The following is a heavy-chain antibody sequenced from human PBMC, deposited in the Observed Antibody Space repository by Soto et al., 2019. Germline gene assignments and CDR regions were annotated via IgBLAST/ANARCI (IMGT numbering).Heavy chain of an antibody. CDR1: GGSISSGDYY. CDR2: IYYSGST. Sequence: LSLTCTVSGGSISSGDYYWSWIRQPPGKGLEWIGYIYYSGSTYYNPSLKSRVTISVDTSKNQFSLKLSSVTAADTAVYYCARAILCSSSKCLHYYYYGMDVWGQGTTVTVSS. CDR3: ARAILCSSSKCLHYYYYGMDV. J-gene: IGHJ6*02. V-gene: IGHV4-30-4*01. D-gene: IGHD6-6*01.